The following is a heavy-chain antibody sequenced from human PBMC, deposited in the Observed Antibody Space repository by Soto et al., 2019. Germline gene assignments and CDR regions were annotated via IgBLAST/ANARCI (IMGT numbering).Heavy chain of an antibody. V-gene: IGHV3-53*01. D-gene: IGHD6-6*01. CDR2: IYSGGST. CDR3: GTSSRKDYHFAMDV. CDR1: GFSASSSD. J-gene: IGHJ6*02. Sequence: GGSLRLSCAASGFSASSSDMSWVRQVPGEGLEWVSVIYSGGSTHDADYVKGRFSVSRDTSKNTVDLQMNSLRVDDTAVYYCGTSSRKDYHFAMDVWGQGPAVTVSS.